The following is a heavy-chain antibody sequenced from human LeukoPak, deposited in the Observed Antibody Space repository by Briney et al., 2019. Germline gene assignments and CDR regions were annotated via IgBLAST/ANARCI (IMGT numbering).Heavy chain of an antibody. D-gene: IGHD2-15*01. CDR3: AKDSYCSGGSCYDNMDV. V-gene: IGHV3-30*02. J-gene: IGHJ6*03. CDR1: GFTFSSYG. Sequence: GGSLRLSCAASGFTFSSYGMHWVRQAPGKGLEWVAFIRYDGSNKYYADSVKGRFTISRDNSKNTLYLQMNSLRAEDTAVYYCAKDSYCSGGSCYDNMDVWGKGTTVTISS. CDR2: IRYDGSNK.